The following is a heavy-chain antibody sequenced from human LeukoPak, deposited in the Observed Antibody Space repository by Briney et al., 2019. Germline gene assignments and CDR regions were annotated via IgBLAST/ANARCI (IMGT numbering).Heavy chain of an antibody. CDR3: AKGVRLKYYYDSSGYRPFDY. J-gene: IGHJ4*02. CDR1: GFTFSSYA. V-gene: IGHV3-23*01. Sequence: GGSLRHSCTASGFTFSSYARSWVRQPPGKGLEWVSAISGSGGTTYYPSSMKRRFTISRANLKNTSYLQMNSLRAEDTAVYYCAKGVRLKYYYDSSGYRPFDYWGQGTLVTVSS. CDR2: ISGSGGTT. D-gene: IGHD3-22*01.